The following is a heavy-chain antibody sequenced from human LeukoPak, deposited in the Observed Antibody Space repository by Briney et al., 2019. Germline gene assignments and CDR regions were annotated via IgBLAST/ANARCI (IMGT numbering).Heavy chain of an antibody. V-gene: IGHV3-23*01. D-gene: IGHD3-10*01. Sequence: PGGSLRLSCAASGFTFRNYVMNWDSQAPGKVLEWVSAIGGTDGTTFYAAFVKGRFTISRDNSRNTLYLQMNSLRAEDTAVYYCTKRIDGAGSYYIDFWGQGTVVTVSS. CDR3: TKRIDGAGSYYIDF. CDR1: GFTFRNYV. CDR2: IGGTDGTT. J-gene: IGHJ4*02.